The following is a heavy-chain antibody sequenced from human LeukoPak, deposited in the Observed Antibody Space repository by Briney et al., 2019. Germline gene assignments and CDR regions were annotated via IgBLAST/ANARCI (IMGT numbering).Heavy chain of an antibody. D-gene: IGHD4-17*01. CDR3: ATIGGDYVSFDN. CDR1: EFTVSSNY. Sequence: GGSLRLSCAASEFTVSSNYMSWVRQAPGKGREWVSVIYSGGSTSYAVSVKGRFTISRPNSKPTLYLQMNSLRGEDTAVYYCATIGGDYVSFDNWGQGTLVTVTS. V-gene: IGHV3-53*04. CDR2: IYSGGST. J-gene: IGHJ4*02.